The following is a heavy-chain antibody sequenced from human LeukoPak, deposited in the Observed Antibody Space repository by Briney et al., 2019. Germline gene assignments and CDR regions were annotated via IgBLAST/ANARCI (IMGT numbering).Heavy chain of an antibody. CDR3: ARDLRYYDSSGYYSHFDY. CDR2: IYSGGST. D-gene: IGHD3-22*01. CDR1: GFTVSSNY. V-gene: IGHV3-53*01. Sequence: GGSLRLSCAASGFTVSSNYMSWVRQAPGKGLEWVSVIYSGGSTYYADSVKGRFTISRDNSKNTLYLQMNSLRAEDTAVYYCARDLRYYDSSGYYSHFDYWGQGTLVTVSS. J-gene: IGHJ4*02.